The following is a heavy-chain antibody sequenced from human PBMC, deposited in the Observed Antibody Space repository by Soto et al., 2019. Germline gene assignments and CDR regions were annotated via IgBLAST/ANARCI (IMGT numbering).Heavy chain of an antibody. CDR2: IYYSGST. V-gene: IGHV4-59*01. D-gene: IGHD5-18*01. Sequence: PSETLSLTCTVSGGSISSYYWSWIRQRPGKGLEWIGYIYYSGSTNYNPSLKSRVTISVDTSKNQFSLKLSSVTAADTAVYYCARVGVSDTAMVGYYYGMDVWGQGTTVTVSS. CDR1: GGSISSYY. J-gene: IGHJ6*02. CDR3: ARVGVSDTAMVGYYYGMDV.